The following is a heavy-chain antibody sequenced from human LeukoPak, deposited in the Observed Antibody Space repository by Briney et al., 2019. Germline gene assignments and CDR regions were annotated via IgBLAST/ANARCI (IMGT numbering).Heavy chain of an antibody. CDR1: GFTFSSYS. V-gene: IGHV3-21*01. CDR2: ISSSSSYI. Sequence: NPGGSLRLSRAASGFTFSSYSMNWVRQAPGKGLEWVSSISSSSSYIYYADSVKGRFTISRDNAKNSLYLQMNSLRAEDTAVYYCARDQEMATIGYYGMDVWGQGTTVTVSS. D-gene: IGHD5-24*01. J-gene: IGHJ6*02. CDR3: ARDQEMATIGYYGMDV.